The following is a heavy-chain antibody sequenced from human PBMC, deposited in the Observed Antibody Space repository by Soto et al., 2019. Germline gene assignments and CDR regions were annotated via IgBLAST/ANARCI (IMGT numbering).Heavy chain of an antibody. V-gene: IGHV4-61*01. CDR1: GGSVSSACYY. Sequence: SETLSLTCTASGGSVSSACYYWGWIRQPPGKGLEWIGYIYHSGRTSYNPSLESRVTISLDASRNQFSLKLSSVTAADTAVFYCAREYSNSPEAFDSWGQGTLVTVSS. CDR3: AREYSNSPEAFDS. CDR2: IYHSGRT. J-gene: IGHJ4*02. D-gene: IGHD6-13*01.